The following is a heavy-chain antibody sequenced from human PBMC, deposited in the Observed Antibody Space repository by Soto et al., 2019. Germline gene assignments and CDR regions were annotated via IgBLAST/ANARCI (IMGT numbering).Heavy chain of an antibody. V-gene: IGHV3-53*01. CDR1: GFTVISNY. CDR2: IYSGGST. J-gene: IGHJ6*02. Sequence: GGFLRLSCAASGFTVISNYMSWVRQAPGKGLEWVSVIYSGGSTYYADSVKGRFTISRDNSKNTLYLQMNSLRAEDTAVYYCARERYYYYYYGMDVWGQATTVTV. CDR3: ARERYYYYYYGMDV.